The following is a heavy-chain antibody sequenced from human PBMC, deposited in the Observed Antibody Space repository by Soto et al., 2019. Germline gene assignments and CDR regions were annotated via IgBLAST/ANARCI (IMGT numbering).Heavy chain of an antibody. CDR2: IYYSGST. J-gene: IGHJ4*02. V-gene: IGHV4-31*03. CDR3: ARANYDSSGYYFRGFDY. Sequence: SETLSLTCTVSGGSISSGGYYWSWIRQHPGKGLEWIGYIYYSGSTYYNPSLKSRVTISVDTSKNQFSLKLSSVTAADTAVYYCARANYDSSGYYFRGFDYWGQGTLVTVSS. D-gene: IGHD3-22*01. CDR1: GGSISSGGYY.